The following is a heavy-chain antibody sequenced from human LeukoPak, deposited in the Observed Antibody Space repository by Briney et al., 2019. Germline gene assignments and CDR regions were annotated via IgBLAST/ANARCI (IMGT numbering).Heavy chain of an antibody. CDR3: ARGIAAAGPKTPFDY. CDR1: GYTFTSYG. J-gene: IGHJ4*02. CDR2: ISAYNGNT. V-gene: IGHV1-18*01. Sequence: ASVKVSCKASGYTFTSYGISWVRQAPGQGLEWMGWISAYNGNTNYAQKLQGRVTMTTDTSTSTAYMELRSPRSDDTAVYYCARGIAAAGPKTPFDYWGQGTLVTVSS. D-gene: IGHD6-13*01.